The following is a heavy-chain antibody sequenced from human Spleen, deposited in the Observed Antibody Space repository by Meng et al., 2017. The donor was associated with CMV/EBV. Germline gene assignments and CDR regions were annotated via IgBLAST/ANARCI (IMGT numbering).Heavy chain of an antibody. CDR3: AGHETGDWFDP. Sequence: SETLSLTCTVSGSSISSGSFWGCIRQPPGKRLEWIGTIYRSGTTFYNPSLRGRLTMSVDTSKNQFSLNLSSVTAADTAVYYCAGHETGDWFDPWGQGTLVTVSS. CDR2: IYRSGTT. J-gene: IGHJ5*02. V-gene: IGHV4-38-2*02. CDR1: GSSISSGSF.